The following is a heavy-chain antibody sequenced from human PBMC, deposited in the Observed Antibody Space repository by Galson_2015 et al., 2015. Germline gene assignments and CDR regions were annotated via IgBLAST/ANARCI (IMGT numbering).Heavy chain of an antibody. V-gene: IGHV3-48*02. J-gene: IGHJ6*04. D-gene: IGHD3-3*01. CDR3: ARYGPCVLRFLDF. Sequence: SLRLSCAASGFTFSDYCMNWVRQAPGKGLVWVSYINSDGSTIYYADSVKGRFTISRDNAKNTLYLQMNSLRDEDTAVYYCARYGPCVLRFLDFWGKGTPVTVSS. CDR2: INSDGSTI. CDR1: GFTFSDYC.